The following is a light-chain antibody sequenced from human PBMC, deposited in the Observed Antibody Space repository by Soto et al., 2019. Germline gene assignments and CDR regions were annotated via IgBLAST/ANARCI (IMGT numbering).Light chain of an antibody. CDR1: QSVSSN. Sequence: EIVMTQSPATLSVSPGERATLSCRASQSVSSNLAWYQQKPGQAPRLLIYGASTRATGIPSRFSGIGSGTDFKLTISSLQSEDFAVYYCQQYNNWPSYYTFGQATKLNIK. CDR3: QQYNNWPSYYT. J-gene: IGKJ2*01. V-gene: IGKV3-15*01. CDR2: GAS.